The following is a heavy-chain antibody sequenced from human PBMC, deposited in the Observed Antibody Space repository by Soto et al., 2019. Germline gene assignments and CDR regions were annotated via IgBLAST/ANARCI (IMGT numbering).Heavy chain of an antibody. CDR3: AREDYSSSKAFDI. D-gene: IGHD6-6*01. CDR1: VFSFRSYA. V-gene: IGHV3-21*01. Sequence: PWWSLRLSCEASVFSFRSYAMNWVRQAPGKGLEWVSSITNSGSFVYYADSVKGRFTISRDNANDSLFLQLNRLRAEDTAIYFCAREDYSSSKAFDIWGQGTTVTVSS. CDR2: ITNSGSFV. J-gene: IGHJ3*02.